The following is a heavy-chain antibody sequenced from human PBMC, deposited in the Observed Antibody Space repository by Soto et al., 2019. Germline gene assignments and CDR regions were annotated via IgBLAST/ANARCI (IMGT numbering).Heavy chain of an antibody. CDR2: IYYSGIT. CDR1: GGSISSYY. D-gene: IGHD2-2*01. V-gene: IGHV4-59*01. J-gene: IGHJ6*02. Sequence: SETLSLTCTVSGGSISSYYWSWIRQPPGKGLEWIGYIYYSGITNYTPSLKSRVTISVDTSKNQFSLKLSSVTAADTAVYYCARGGYCSSTSCHEKEHYYYYYGMDVWGQGTTVTVSS. CDR3: ARGGYCSSTSCHEKEHYYYYYGMDV.